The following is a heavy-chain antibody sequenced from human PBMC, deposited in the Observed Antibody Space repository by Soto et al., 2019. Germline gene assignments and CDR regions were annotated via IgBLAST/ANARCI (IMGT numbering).Heavy chain of an antibody. V-gene: IGHV4-39*01. D-gene: IGHD7-27*01. CDR1: GGSISSSSYY. CDR2: IYYSGST. J-gene: IGHJ3*02. CDR3: ARPGDHRAFDI. Sequence: SETLSLTCTVSGGSISSSSYYWGWIRKPPGKGLEWIGSIYYSGSTYYNPSLKSRVTISVDTSKNQFSLKLSSVTAADTAVYYCARPGDHRAFDIWGQGTMVTVSS.